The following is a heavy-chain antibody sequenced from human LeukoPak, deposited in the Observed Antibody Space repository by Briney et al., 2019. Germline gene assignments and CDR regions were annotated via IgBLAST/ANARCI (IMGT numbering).Heavy chain of an antibody. CDR3: ARNVRLGSGELSFAPFKNWFDS. CDR1: GGSFSGYY. D-gene: IGHD3-16*02. V-gene: IGHV4-34*01. J-gene: IGHJ5*01. Sequence: PSETLSLTCAVYGGSFSGYYWSWIRQPPGKGLEWIGEINHSGSTNYNPSLKSRVTISVDTSKNQFSLKLSSVTAADTAVYYCARNVRLGSGELSFAPFKNWFDSWGQGTLVTVSS. CDR2: INHSGST.